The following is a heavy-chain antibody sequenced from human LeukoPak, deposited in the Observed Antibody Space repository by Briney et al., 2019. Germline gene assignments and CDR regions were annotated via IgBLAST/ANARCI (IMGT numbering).Heavy chain of an antibody. Sequence: QAGGSLRLSCATSGFTFSDYAMHWVRQAPGKGLEWVALIWNDGSKTFYADSVKGRLTISRDNSKNTLYLQMNSLRAEDTAVYYCAKGTIFGVVRSGGLDYWGQGTLVAVSS. CDR2: IWNDGSKT. J-gene: IGHJ4*02. CDR1: GFTFSDYA. V-gene: IGHV3-33*06. CDR3: AKGTIFGVVRSGGLDY. D-gene: IGHD3-3*01.